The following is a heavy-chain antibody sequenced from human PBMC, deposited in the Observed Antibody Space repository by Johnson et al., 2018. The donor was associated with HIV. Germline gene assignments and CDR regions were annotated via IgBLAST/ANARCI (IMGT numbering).Heavy chain of an antibody. J-gene: IGHJ3*02. Sequence: VQLVESGGGVVQPGRSLRLSCAASGFTFSSYAMHWVRQATGKGLEWVSVIYSAGSTYYADSVKGRFTISRDNAKNSLYLQMNSLRAEDTAVYYCTTRHLSSSRAYAFDIWGQGTMVTVSS. V-gene: IGHV3-NL1*01. D-gene: IGHD6-13*01. CDR3: TTRHLSSSRAYAFDI. CDR2: IYSAGST. CDR1: GFTFSSYA.